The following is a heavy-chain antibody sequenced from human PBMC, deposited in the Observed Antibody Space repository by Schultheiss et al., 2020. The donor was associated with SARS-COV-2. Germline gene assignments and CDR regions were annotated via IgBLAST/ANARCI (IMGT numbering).Heavy chain of an antibody. D-gene: IGHD3-9*01. V-gene: IGHV4-31*02. CDR1: GFTFNDYY. CDR2: IYYSGST. Sequence: LRLSCAASGFTFNDYYMSWIRQHPGKGLEWIGYIYYSGSTYYNPSLKSRVTISVDTSKNQFSLKLSSVTAADTAVYYCARLRLTLRYLLHSTYYYRLDVWGQGTTVTVSS. J-gene: IGHJ6*02. CDR3: ARLRLTLRYLLHSTYYYRLDV.